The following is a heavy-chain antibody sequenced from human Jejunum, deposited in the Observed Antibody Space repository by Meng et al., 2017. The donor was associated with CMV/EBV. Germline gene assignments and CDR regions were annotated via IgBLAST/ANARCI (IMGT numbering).Heavy chain of an antibody. V-gene: IGHV1-69*05. Sequence: CKASGGTLSSFAISWFRQAPGQGLEWMGGIIPIFETPNYAKRFQGRVTMTTDESTSTAYMELSSLRSDDTAVYYCATGGWELMPFDFWGQGTLVTVSS. J-gene: IGHJ4*02. CDR1: GGTLSSFA. CDR3: ATGGWELMPFDF. CDR2: IIPIFETP. D-gene: IGHD1-26*01.